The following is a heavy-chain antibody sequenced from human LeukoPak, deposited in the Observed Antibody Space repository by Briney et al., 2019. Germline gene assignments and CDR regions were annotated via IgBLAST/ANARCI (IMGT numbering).Heavy chain of an antibody. V-gene: IGHV3-33*01. CDR3: ARDLAVYYFDY. D-gene: IGHD3-16*01. CDR2: IWYDGSNK. J-gene: IGHJ4*02. Sequence: WVAVIWYDGSNKYYADSVKGRFTISRDNSKNTLYLQMNSLRAEDTAVYYCARDLAVYYFDYWGQGTLVTVSS.